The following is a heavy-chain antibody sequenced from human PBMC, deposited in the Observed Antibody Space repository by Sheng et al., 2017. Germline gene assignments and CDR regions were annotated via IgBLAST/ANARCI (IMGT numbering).Heavy chain of an antibody. J-gene: IGHJ6*03. V-gene: IGHV3-11*04. CDR2: ISSSGSTI. D-gene: IGHD4-17*01. CDR3: ARAALMTMVVHYYYYYMDV. Sequence: QVQLVESGGGLVKPGGSLRLSCAASGFTFSDYYMSWIRQAPGKGLEWVSYISSSGSTIYYADSVKGRFTISRDNAKNSLYLQMNSLRAEDTAVYYCARAALMTMVVHYYYYYMDVVGPRDHGHRLL. CDR1: GFTFSDYY.